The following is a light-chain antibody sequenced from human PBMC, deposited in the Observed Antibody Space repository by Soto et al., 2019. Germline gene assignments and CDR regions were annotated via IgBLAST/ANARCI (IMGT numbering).Light chain of an antibody. J-gene: IGKJ1*01. CDR3: QQLNSYPAVT. Sequence: DIQLTQSPSFLSASVGDRVTITCRASQGISSYLAWYQQKRGKAPKLLIYAASTLQSGVPSRFSGSGSGTEFTLTISSLQPEDFATYYCQQLNSYPAVTFGQGTKVEIK. CDR1: QGISSY. V-gene: IGKV1-9*01. CDR2: AAS.